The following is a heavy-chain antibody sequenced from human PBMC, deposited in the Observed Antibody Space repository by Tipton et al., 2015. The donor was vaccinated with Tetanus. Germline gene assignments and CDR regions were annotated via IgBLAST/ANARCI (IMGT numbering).Heavy chain of an antibody. CDR2: TYYRSKWYN. CDR3: VRSYAGSYPY. CDR1: GDSVSSNSAA. D-gene: IGHD3-10*01. J-gene: IGHJ4*02. Sequence: GLVKPSQTLSLTCAISGDSVSSNSAAWNWIRQSPSRGLEWLGRTYYRSKWYNDYAVSVKSRITINPDTSKNQFSLKLTSATAADTAVYYCVRSYAGSYPYWGQGILVTVSS. V-gene: IGHV6-1*01.